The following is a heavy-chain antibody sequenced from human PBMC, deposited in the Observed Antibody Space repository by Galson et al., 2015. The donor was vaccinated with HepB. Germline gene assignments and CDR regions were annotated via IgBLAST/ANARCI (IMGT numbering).Heavy chain of an antibody. Sequence: SLRLSCAASGFTFSRYGMHWVRQAPSKGLEWVAVTSFDGINNYYADSVKGRFTISRDNSKDTLYLQMNSLRAEDTAIYYCAKGGTYLGDYFDYWGQGTLVTVSS. V-gene: IGHV3-30*18. J-gene: IGHJ4*02. CDR3: AKGGTYLGDYFDY. CDR1: GFTFSRYG. CDR2: TSFDGINN.